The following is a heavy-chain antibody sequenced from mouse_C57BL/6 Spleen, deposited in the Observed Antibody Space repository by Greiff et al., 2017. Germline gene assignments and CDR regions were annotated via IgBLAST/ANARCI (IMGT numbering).Heavy chain of an antibody. D-gene: IGHD1-1*01. CDR3: ARSGDGSSYNWYFDV. Sequence: QVQLKQSGPELVKPGASVKISCKASGYAFSSSWMNWVKQRPGKGLEWIGRIYPGDGDTNYNGKFKGKAKLTADQSSSTAYMQLSSQTSEDSSVYFCARSGDGSSYNWYFDVWGTGTTLTVSS. CDR1: GYAFSSSW. V-gene: IGHV1-82*01. CDR2: IYPGDGDT. J-gene: IGHJ1*03.